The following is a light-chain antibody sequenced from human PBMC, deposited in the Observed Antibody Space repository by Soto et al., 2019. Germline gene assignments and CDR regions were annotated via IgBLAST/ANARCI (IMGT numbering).Light chain of an antibody. CDR3: SSYSISTAYL. CDR2: EVN. Sequence: QSVLTQPASVSGSPGQSITISCTGTSSDVGGYDYVSWYQLHPGKAPKHMVFEVNNRPSGVSYRFSGSKSGNTASLTISGLQAEDEADYVCSSYSISTAYLFGTGTKVTVL. CDR1: SSDVGGYDY. V-gene: IGLV2-14*01. J-gene: IGLJ1*01.